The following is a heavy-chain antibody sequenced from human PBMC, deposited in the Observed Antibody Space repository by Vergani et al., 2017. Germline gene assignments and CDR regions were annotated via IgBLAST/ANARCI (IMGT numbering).Heavy chain of an antibody. CDR3: ARNPVYYYDSSGRFDY. CDR1: GFTFSSYE. Sequence: EVQLVESGGGLVQPGGSLRLSCAASGFTFSSYEMNWVRQAPGKGLEWVSDISSSGSTIYYADAVKGRFTISRDNAKNSLYLQMNSLRAEDTAVYYCARNPVYYYDSSGRFDYWGQGTLVTVSS. V-gene: IGHV3-48*03. D-gene: IGHD3-22*01. J-gene: IGHJ4*02. CDR2: ISSSGSTI.